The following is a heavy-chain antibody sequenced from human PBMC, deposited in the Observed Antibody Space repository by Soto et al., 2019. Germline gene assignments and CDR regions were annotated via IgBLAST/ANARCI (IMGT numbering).Heavy chain of an antibody. J-gene: IGHJ5*02. V-gene: IGHV3-30-3*01. CDR2: ISNDGSKR. D-gene: IGHD2-2*01. Sequence: PGGSLRLSCAASGFTFSNYAMHWVRQAPGKGLEWVTLISNDGSKRYYADSVKGRFTISRDNSKNTLYLQMDSLRAEDTAVYYCARDQYFSSTTYYYNWFDPWGQGTLVTVSS. CDR1: GFTFSNYA. CDR3: ARDQYFSSTTYYYNWFDP.